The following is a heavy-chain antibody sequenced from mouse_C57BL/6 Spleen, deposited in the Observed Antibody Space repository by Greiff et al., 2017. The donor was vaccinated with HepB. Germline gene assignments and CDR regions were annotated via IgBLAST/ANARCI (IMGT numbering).Heavy chain of an antibody. CDR2: IDPENGDT. Sequence: EVQLQQSGAELVRPGASVKLSCTASGFNIKDDYMHWVKQRPEQGLEWIGWIDPENGDTEYASKFQGKATITADTSSNTAYLQLSSLTSEDTAVYYCTTMVTTRGFAYWGQGTLVTVSA. CDR1: GFNIKDDY. D-gene: IGHD2-2*01. J-gene: IGHJ3*01. CDR3: TTMVTTRGFAY. V-gene: IGHV14-4*01.